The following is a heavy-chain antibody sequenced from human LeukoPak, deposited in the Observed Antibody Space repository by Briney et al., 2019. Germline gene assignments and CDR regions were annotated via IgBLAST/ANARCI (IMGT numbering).Heavy chain of an antibody. Sequence: GGSLRLSCAASGFIFRNTWMSWVRQAPGKGLEWVGRIKSETDGGTTDYAAPVKDRFTISRDDSKNTLYLQMNSLKSADTAVYYCTLRYCSGLGCHRGSFDIWGQGTMVTVSS. D-gene: IGHD2-15*01. V-gene: IGHV3-15*01. CDR2: IKSETDGGTT. J-gene: IGHJ3*02. CDR1: GFIFRNTW. CDR3: TLRYCSGLGCHRGSFDI.